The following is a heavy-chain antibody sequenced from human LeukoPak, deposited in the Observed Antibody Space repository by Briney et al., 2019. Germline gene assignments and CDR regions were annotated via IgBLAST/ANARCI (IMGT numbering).Heavy chain of an antibody. Sequence: SETLSLTCTVSGGSISSGGYYWSWIRQPAGKGLEWIGRIYTSGSTNYNPSLKSRVTMSVDTSKNQFSLKLSSVTAADTAVYYCASDDTADRDAFDIWGQGTMVTVSS. CDR2: IYTSGST. J-gene: IGHJ3*02. D-gene: IGHD3-22*01. CDR1: GGSISSGGYY. CDR3: ASDDTADRDAFDI. V-gene: IGHV4-61*02.